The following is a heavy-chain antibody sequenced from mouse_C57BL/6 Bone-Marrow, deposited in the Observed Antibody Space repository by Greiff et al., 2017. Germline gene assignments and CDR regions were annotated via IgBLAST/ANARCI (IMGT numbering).Heavy chain of an antibody. CDR3: GRRRRYYDV. CDR2: IDPADSYT. V-gene: IGHV1-69*01. Sequence: VQLQQPGAELVKPGASVKLSCKASGYTFTSYWMHWVKQRPGQGLEWIGEIDPADSYTNYNQKFKGKSTLTVDKSSSTAYMQLSSLTSEDSAVDYCGRRRRYYDVWGKGTTLTVSS. CDR1: GYTFTSYW. D-gene: IGHD2-4*01. J-gene: IGHJ2*01.